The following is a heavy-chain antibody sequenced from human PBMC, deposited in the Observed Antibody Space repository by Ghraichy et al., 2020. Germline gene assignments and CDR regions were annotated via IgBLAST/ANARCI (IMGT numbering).Heavy chain of an antibody. J-gene: IGHJ3*01. CDR3: AREGDYCRGGTCHSALDF. V-gene: IGHV3-30*04. Sequence: GGSLRLSCAVCGFTFRDYAMHWVRQAPGRGLERVAVIAYDGSYIYYADSVKGRFIISRDNPKNTLDLQMNSLRREDSAVYFCAREGDYCRGGTCHSALDFWGQGTMVTVS. D-gene: IGHD2-15*01. CDR1: GFTFRDYA. CDR2: IAYDGSYI.